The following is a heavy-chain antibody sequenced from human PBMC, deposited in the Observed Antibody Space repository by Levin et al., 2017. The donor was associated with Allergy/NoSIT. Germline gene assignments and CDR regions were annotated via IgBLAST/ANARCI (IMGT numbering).Heavy chain of an antibody. CDR3: ARDREPSRLDY. CDR2: IWYDGSNK. J-gene: IGHJ4*02. CDR1: GFPFSNYG. Sequence: GESLKISCATSGFPFSNYGIHWVRQAPGKGLEWVSFIWYDGSNKYYADSVKGRFTISRDKSKNTVYLQMNSLRAEDTAVYYCARDREPSRLDYWGQGTLVTVSP. V-gene: IGHV3-33*01. D-gene: IGHD1-14*01.